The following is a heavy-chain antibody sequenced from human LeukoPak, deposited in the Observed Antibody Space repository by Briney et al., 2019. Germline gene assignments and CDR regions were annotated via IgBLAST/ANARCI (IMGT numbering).Heavy chain of an antibody. J-gene: IGHJ4*02. V-gene: IGHV4-59*12. CDR1: GGSISSYY. Sequence: SSETLSLTCTVSGGSISSYYWSWIQQPPGKGLEWIGYIYYSGSTNYNPSLKSRVTISVDTSKNQFSLKLSSVTAADTAVYYCARDGYYYDSSGYYEKMYYFDYWGQGTLVTVSS. CDR3: ARDGYYYDSSGYYEKMYYFDY. CDR2: IYYSGST. D-gene: IGHD3-22*01.